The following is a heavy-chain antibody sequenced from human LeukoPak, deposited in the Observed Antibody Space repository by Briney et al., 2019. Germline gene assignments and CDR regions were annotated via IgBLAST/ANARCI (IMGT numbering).Heavy chain of an antibody. J-gene: IGHJ4*02. D-gene: IGHD6-6*01. V-gene: IGHV3-9*01. CDR3: AKESLPGEYSLDY. Sequence: GGSLRLSCAASGFTFDDYAMHWVRQAPGKGLEWVSGISWNSGSIGYADSVKGRFTISRDNAKNSLYLQMNSLRAEDTALYYCAKESLPGEYSLDYWGQGTLVTVSS. CDR1: GFTFDDYA. CDR2: ISWNSGSI.